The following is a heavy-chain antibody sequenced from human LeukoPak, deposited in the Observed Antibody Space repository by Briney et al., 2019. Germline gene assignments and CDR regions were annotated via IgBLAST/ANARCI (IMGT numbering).Heavy chain of an antibody. CDR1: GYTFTGYY. V-gene: IGHV1-2*02. CDR3: ARDLDLQQLSYFDY. D-gene: IGHD6-13*01. Sequence: ASVKVSCKASGYTFTGYYMHWVRQAPGQGLEWMGWINPNSGGTNYAQKFQGRVTMTRDTSISTAYMELSRLRSDDTAVYYCARDLDLQQLSYFDYWGQGTLVTVSS. CDR2: INPNSGGT. J-gene: IGHJ4*02.